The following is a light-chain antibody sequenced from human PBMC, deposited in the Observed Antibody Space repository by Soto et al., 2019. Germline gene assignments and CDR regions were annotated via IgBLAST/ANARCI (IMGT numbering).Light chain of an antibody. V-gene: IGLV6-57*03. CDR2: EDN. CDR3: QSYEV. CDR1: SGSIASNY. J-gene: IGLJ3*02. Sequence: NFMLTQPHSVSESPGKTVTISCTRSSGSIASNYVQWYQQRPGSAPTTVIYEDNQRPSGVPDRFSGSIDSSSNSASLTISGLKTEDEADYCCQSYEVFGGGTKLTVL.